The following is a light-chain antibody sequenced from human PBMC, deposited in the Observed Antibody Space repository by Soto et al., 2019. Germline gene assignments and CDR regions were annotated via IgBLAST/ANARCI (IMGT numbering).Light chain of an antibody. J-gene: IGKJ4*01. Sequence: DIQMTQSPSFLSASVGDRVTITCQASQDITTSLNWYQQKPGKAPKLLMYDASNLETGVPSRYSGSGSGTDFTFTISSLQAEDIATYYCQQYDNLPLSFGGGTKVEIE. CDR3: QQYDNLPLS. V-gene: IGKV1-33*01. CDR1: QDITTS. CDR2: DAS.